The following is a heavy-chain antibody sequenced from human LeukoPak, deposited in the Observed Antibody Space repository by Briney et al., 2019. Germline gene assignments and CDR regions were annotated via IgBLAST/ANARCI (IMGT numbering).Heavy chain of an antibody. CDR2: IKQAGSEN. Sequence: GGSLRLSCAASGFIFSSYWITWVRQAPGKGLEWVANIKQAGSENSYVDSVKGRFTISRDNAKNSLYLQMNSLRAEDTAVYYCARGRGTYYYDSSGYYPEYFQHWGQGTLVTVSS. D-gene: IGHD3-22*01. J-gene: IGHJ1*01. CDR1: GFIFSSYW. CDR3: ARGRGTYYYDSSGYYPEYFQH. V-gene: IGHV3-7*01.